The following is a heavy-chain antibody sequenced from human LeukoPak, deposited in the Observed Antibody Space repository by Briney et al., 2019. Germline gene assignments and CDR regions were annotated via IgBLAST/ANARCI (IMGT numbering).Heavy chain of an antibody. V-gene: IGHV1-8*01. J-gene: IGHJ3*02. D-gene: IGHD3-10*01. CDR2: VNPNSGDS. CDR1: GYTFSSYD. Sequence: ASMKVSCRAVGYTFSSYDINWVRQAPGQGLEWMGWVNPNSGDSGYAQQFQGRVTMTRNTSVNTVYMELSSLRSEDTAVYYCAREDIIRSNDAFDIWGQGTMITVSS. CDR3: AREDIIRSNDAFDI.